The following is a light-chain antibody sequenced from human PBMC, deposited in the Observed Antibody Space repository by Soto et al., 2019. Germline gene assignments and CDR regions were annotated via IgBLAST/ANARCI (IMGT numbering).Light chain of an antibody. CDR3: LLTYRGPWV. Sequence: QVVVTQEPSLTVSPGGTVTLTCASSTGAVTSGHHTYWFQQKPGQVPRILIYDTSNKHSWTPARFSGSLLGGQAALTLSGAQPEDEADYYCLLTYRGPWVFGGGTKLTVL. V-gene: IGLV7-46*01. J-gene: IGLJ3*02. CDR1: TGAVTSGHH. CDR2: DTS.